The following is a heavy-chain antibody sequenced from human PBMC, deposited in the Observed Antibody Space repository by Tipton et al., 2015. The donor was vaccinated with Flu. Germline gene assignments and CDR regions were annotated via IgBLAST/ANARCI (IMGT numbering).Heavy chain of an antibody. CDR2: IYTSGST. CDR1: GGSISSYY. D-gene: IGHD3-9*01. Sequence: TLSLTCTVSGGSISSYYWSWIRQPAGKGLEWIGRIYTSGSTNYNPSLKSRVTMSVDTSKSQFSLKLNSVTAADTAVYYCARDRGYDILTGRPHWYFDLWGRGTLVTVSS. V-gene: IGHV4-4*07. J-gene: IGHJ2*01. CDR3: ARDRGYDILTGRPHWYFDL.